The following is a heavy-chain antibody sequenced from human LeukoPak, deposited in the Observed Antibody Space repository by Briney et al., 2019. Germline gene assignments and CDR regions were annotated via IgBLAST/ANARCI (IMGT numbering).Heavy chain of an antibody. CDR2: IHHSGGT. V-gene: IGHV4-34*01. CDR3: ARATASGSGRAYDH. D-gene: IGHD3-10*01. Sequence: SETLSLTCAVYGDSMIGHYWTWIRQPPGKRLEWIGEIHHSGGTNSNPSPKNRVTMSIDMSKNQFSRKLNSVTAADTTVYYCARATASGSGRAYDHWAQGNLVPVSS. CDR1: GDSMIGHY. J-gene: IGHJ4*02.